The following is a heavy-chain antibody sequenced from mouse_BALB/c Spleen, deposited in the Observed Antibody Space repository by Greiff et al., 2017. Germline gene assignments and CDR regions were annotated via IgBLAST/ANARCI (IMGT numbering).Heavy chain of an antibody. J-gene: IGHJ2*01. V-gene: IGHV3-2*02. D-gene: IGHD1-1*01. CDR1: GYSITSDYA. Sequence: EVKLMESGPGLVKPSQSLSLTCTVTGYSITSDYAWTWIRQFPGNKLEWMGYISYSGSTSYNPSLKSRISITRDTSKNQFFLQLNSVTTEDTATYYCARSEGSSYYFDYWGQGTTLTVSS. CDR2: ISYSGST. CDR3: ARSEGSSYYFDY.